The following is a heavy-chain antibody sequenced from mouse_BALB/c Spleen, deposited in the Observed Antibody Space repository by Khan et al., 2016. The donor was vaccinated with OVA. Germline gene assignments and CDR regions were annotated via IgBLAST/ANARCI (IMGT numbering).Heavy chain of an antibody. CDR1: GYTFINYW. CDR2: INPSTGYT. V-gene: IGHV1-7*01. D-gene: IGHD1-1*01. CDR3: ARRGLRWDFDY. Sequence: QVQLQQSGAELAKPGASVKMSCKASGYTFINYWILWVKQRPGQGLEWIGYINPSTGYTEYNQNFKDKATLTADKSSSTAYMQLSSLTSEDSAVYYCARRGLRWDFDYWGQGTTLPLSS. J-gene: IGHJ2*01.